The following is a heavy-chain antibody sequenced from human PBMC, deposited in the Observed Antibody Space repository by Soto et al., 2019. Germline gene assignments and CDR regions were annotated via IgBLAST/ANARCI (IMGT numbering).Heavy chain of an antibody. Sequence: QVQLVESGGDVVQPGRSLRLSCAASGFTFSIDAMHWVRQAPGKGLEWVAVISYDGSNKYTANSVKGRFAISRDNSKSTLYLQMNSLRAEDTAIYYCARGGYCISASCPPLHWGQGTLVTVSS. D-gene: IGHD2-2*01. CDR3: ARGGYCISASCPPLH. J-gene: IGHJ4*02. CDR2: ISYDGSNK. CDR1: GFTFSIDA. V-gene: IGHV3-30*09.